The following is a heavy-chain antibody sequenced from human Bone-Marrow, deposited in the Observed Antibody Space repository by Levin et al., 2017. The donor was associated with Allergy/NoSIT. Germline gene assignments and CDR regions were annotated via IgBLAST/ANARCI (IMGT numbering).Heavy chain of an antibody. D-gene: IGHD6-19*01. J-gene: IGHJ3*02. Sequence: GESLKISCAASGFTFSSIAIHWVRQAPGKGLEWVAVISSDGSNKYYADSVKGRFTISRDNSKNTLYLQMNSLRAEDTAVYYCTRKKPGIAVAGTGDTFDIWGQGTMVTVSS. CDR3: TRKKPGIAVAGTGDTFDI. V-gene: IGHV3-30-3*01. CDR2: ISSDGSNK. CDR1: GFTFSSIA.